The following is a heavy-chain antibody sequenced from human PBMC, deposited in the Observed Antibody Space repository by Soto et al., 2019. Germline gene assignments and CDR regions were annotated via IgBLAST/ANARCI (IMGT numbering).Heavy chain of an antibody. CDR2: IYHTGST. V-gene: IGHV4-59*01. D-gene: IGHD5-18*01. Sequence: SETLSLTCSVSGGAITNYYWNWIRQTPGKGLEWIGYIYHTGSTSKNPSLKSRVTLSVDTSKNQLTLNLTSVTAADTAIYYCARSVNRGYSYGYGHWGQGTLVTVSS. CDR3: ARSVNRGYSYGYGH. J-gene: IGHJ4*02. CDR1: GGAITNYY.